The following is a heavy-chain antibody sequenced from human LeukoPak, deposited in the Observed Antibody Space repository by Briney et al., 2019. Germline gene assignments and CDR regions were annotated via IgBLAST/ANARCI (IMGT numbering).Heavy chain of an antibody. D-gene: IGHD6-25*01. CDR2: ISGSGDTT. V-gene: IGHV3-23*01. J-gene: IGHJ4*02. Sequence: GGSLRLSCAASGFTFSSYGMSWVRQAPGKGLEWVSAISGSGDTTYYADSVKGRFTISRDNSKNTLCLQMNSLRAEDTAIYYCAKGGRLVDYWGQGTLVTVSS. CDR3: AKGGRLVDY. CDR1: GFTFSSYG.